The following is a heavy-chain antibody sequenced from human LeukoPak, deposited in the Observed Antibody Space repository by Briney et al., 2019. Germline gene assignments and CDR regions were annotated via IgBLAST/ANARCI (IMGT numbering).Heavy chain of an antibody. CDR2: IIPMFGKA. Sequence: SVKVSCKASGGTFSTYATSWVRQAPGQGLEWMGGIIPMFGKANYAQKFQGRVTITADESTSTAYMELSSLRSADTAVSYCARGWLAETTVVTPYNYWGQGTLVTVSS. J-gene: IGHJ4*02. V-gene: IGHV1-69*13. CDR1: GGTFSTYA. CDR3: ARGWLAETTVVTPYNY. D-gene: IGHD4-23*01.